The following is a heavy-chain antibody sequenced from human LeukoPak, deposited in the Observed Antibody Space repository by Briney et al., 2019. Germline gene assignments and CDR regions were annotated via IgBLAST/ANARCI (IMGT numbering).Heavy chain of an antibody. CDR3: AKDLTARGYCSGGSCSDAFDI. D-gene: IGHD2-15*01. V-gene: IGHV3-9*01. J-gene: IGHJ3*02. CDR2: ISWNSGSI. CDR1: GFTFDDYA. Sequence: GGSLRLSCAASGFTFDDYAMHWVRQAPGKGLEWVSGISWNSGSIGYADSVKGRFTISRDNAKNSLYLQMNSLRAEDTALYYCAKDLTARGYCSGGSCSDAFDIWGQGTMVTVSS.